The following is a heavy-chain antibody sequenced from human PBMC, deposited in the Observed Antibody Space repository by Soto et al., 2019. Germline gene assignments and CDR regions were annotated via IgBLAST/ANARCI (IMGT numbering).Heavy chain of an antibody. CDR3: VRDTNWAFDI. CDR2: IRDGAL. Sequence: EVQLVESGGGLVQPGGSLRLSCAASGFTFSSYSMNWIRQAPGKGLEWVSYIRDGALWYAESVKGRFTISRDNAKNSLFLQMNTLRDEDTAVYYCVRDTNWAFDIWGQGTMVTVSS. V-gene: IGHV3-48*02. J-gene: IGHJ3*02. D-gene: IGHD3-3*01. CDR1: GFTFSSYS.